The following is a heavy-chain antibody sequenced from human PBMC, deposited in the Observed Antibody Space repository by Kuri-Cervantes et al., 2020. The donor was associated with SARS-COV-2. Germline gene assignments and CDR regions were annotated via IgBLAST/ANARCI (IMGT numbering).Heavy chain of an antibody. CDR2: ISSSSSYI. CDR3: ARDPPSPYCSGGSCHTDV. CDR1: GFTFSSYA. V-gene: IGHV3-21*01. D-gene: IGHD2-15*01. Sequence: GESLKISCAASGFTFSSYAMSWVRQAPGKGLEWVSSISSSSSYIYYADSVKGRFTISRDNAKNSLYLQMNSLRAEDTAVYYCARDPPSPYCSGGSCHTDVWGQGTTVTVSS. J-gene: IGHJ6*02.